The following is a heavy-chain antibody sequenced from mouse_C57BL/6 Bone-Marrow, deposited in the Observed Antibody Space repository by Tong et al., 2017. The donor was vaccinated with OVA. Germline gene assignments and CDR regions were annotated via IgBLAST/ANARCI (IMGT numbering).Heavy chain of an antibody. D-gene: IGHD2-4*01. CDR2: ISNGGGST. Sequence: EVQLQESGGGLVQPGGSLKLSCASSGFTFSDYYMYWVRQTPEKRLEWVAYISNGGGSTYYPDTVKGRFTISRDNAKNAQYLKMSRLKSEDTAMYYCASSYDDDGRSYYFDYWGQGTTLTVSS. V-gene: IGHV5-12*01. J-gene: IGHJ2*01. CDR3: ASSYDDDGRSYYFDY. CDR1: GFTFSDYY.